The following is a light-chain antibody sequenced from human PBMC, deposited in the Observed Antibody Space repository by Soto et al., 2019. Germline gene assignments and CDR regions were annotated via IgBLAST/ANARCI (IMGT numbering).Light chain of an antibody. CDR2: DAS. CDR3: QQRSSWPPYT. CDR1: QSVRSY. J-gene: IGKJ2*01. Sequence: EIVLTQSPATLSLSPGERATLSCRASQSVRSYLAWYQQKRGQAPRLLIYDASNRATGIPARFSGSGSGTDFTLTISSLQPEDFAVYYCQQRSSWPPYTFGQGTKLEIK. V-gene: IGKV3-11*01.